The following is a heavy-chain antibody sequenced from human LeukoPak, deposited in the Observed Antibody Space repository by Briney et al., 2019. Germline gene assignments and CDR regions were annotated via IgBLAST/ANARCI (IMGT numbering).Heavy chain of an antibody. D-gene: IGHD3-16*01. V-gene: IGHV3-48*03. CDR2: ISGSSGLI. J-gene: IGHJ4*02. CDR1: LFTFSSYE. Sequence: PGGSLRLSCVGSLFTFSSYEMYSVRQAPGRGLDCVSHISGSSGLIYYPDSVKGRFTISRDNAKNSLFLQMNSLRVEVTAVDYCVRGGTFHWGQGTLVTVSS. CDR3: VRGGTFH.